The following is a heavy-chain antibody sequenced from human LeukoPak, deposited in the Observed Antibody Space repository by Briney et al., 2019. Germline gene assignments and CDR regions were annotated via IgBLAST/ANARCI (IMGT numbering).Heavy chain of an antibody. V-gene: IGHV3-7*03. J-gene: IGHJ4*02. Sequence: PGGSLRLSCAASGFTFSAFWMTWIRQAPGKGLEWVANIKHDGSENYYVDSVKGRFTISRDNAENSLYLQMNSLRPEDTAMYYWTGRCGSGIICYWGQGTLVTVSS. CDR1: GFTFSAFW. CDR3: TGRCGSGIICY. D-gene: IGHD2-15*01. CDR2: IKHDGSEN.